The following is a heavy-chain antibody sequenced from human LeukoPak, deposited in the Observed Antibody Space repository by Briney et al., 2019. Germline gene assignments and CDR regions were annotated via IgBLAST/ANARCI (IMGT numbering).Heavy chain of an antibody. CDR1: GFTFSDYY. D-gene: IGHD1-26*01. J-gene: IGHJ4*02. CDR2: ISSSGSTI. CDR3: ARDLSGSAQRYYFDY. Sequence: GGSLRLSWAASGFTFSDYYMSWIRQAPGKGLVLVSYISSSGSTIYYADSVKGRFTISRDNAKNSLYLQMNSLRAEDTAVYYCARDLSGSAQRYYFDYWGQGTLVTVSS. V-gene: IGHV3-11*04.